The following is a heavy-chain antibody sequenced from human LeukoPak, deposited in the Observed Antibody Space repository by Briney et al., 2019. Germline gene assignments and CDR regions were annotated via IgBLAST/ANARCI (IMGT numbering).Heavy chain of an antibody. CDR1: GGSISSSSYY. J-gene: IGHJ4*02. D-gene: IGHD6-19*01. V-gene: IGHV4-39*01. CDR3: ARIRPYSSGPDY. Sequence: PSETLSLTCTVSGGSISSSSYYWGWIRQPPGKGLEWIGSIYYSGSTYYNPSLKSRVTISVGTSKNQFSLKLSSVTAADTAVYYCARIRPYSSGPDYWGQGTLVTVSS. CDR2: IYYSGST.